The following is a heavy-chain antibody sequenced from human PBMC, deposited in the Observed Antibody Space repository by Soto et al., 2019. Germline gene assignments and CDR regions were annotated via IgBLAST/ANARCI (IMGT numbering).Heavy chain of an antibody. Sequence: QVQLQESGPGLVKPSQTLSLTCTVSGGSISSGGYYWSWIRQHPGKGLEWIGYIYYSGSTYYNPSLKSRVSISVDTSKNQFYLKLSSVTAADTAVYYCAREESEYYGSGRGWFDPWGQGTLVTVSS. CDR1: GGSISSGGYY. J-gene: IGHJ5*02. CDR3: AREESEYYGSGRGWFDP. D-gene: IGHD3-10*01. V-gene: IGHV4-31*03. CDR2: IYYSGST.